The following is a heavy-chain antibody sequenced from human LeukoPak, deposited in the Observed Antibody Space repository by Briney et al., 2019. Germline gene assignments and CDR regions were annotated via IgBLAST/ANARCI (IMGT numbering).Heavy chain of an antibody. Sequence: PGGSLRLSCAASGLTFSNYWAHWVRQAPGKGPVWLSRINSDGTWTSYADSVKGRFTISRDDAKNMLYLEMSSLRDEDMAVYYRVAAAPHIDYWGQGTLVTVSS. CDR2: INSDGTWT. D-gene: IGHD6-13*01. CDR1: GLTFSNYW. CDR3: VAAAPHIDY. V-gene: IGHV3-74*01. J-gene: IGHJ4*02.